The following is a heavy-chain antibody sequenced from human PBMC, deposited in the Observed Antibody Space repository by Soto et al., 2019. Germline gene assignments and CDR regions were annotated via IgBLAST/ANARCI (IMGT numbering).Heavy chain of an antibody. Sequence: QVQLQQWGAGLLKPSETLSLTCTVNGGSLTGYYWSWIRQPPGKGLEWIGEVKDGGSTNYSPSLRDRVSISEDTSKHHFSLRLNSVTAADTAVYFCARGQEGIVATHWDQGALVTVSS. V-gene: IGHV4-34*01. J-gene: IGHJ4*02. CDR3: ARGQEGIVATH. CDR2: VKDGGST. CDR1: GGSLTGYY. D-gene: IGHD5-12*01.